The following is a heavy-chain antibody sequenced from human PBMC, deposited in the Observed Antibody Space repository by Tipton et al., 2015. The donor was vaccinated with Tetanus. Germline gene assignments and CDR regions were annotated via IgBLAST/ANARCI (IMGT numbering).Heavy chain of an antibody. CDR1: GGSISGSY. V-gene: IGHV4-59*08. CDR3: ARATPSGSYFVRYYSMDV. J-gene: IGHJ6*02. Sequence: TLSLTCTVSGGSISGSYWNWIRQPPGKGLEWIGYVYYNGNTHYNPALKSRVTISVDTSKNQFSLILSSVTAADTAVYYCARATPSGSYFVRYYSMDVWGQGTTVVVSS. CDR2: VYYNGNT. D-gene: IGHD3-22*01.